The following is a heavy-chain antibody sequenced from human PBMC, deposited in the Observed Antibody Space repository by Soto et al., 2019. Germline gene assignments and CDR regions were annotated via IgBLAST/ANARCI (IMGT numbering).Heavy chain of an antibody. V-gene: IGHV3-7*03. CDR3: ARGSPWVGAAAGEGSYFDY. CDR1: GFTFSSYW. Sequence: GGSLRLSCAASGFTFSSYWMSWVRQAPGKGLEWVANIKQDGSEKYYVDSVKGRFTITRDNAKNSLYLQVNSLRAEDTAVYYCARGSPWVGAAAGEGSYFDYWGQGTLVTVSS. D-gene: IGHD6-13*01. CDR2: IKQDGSEK. J-gene: IGHJ4*02.